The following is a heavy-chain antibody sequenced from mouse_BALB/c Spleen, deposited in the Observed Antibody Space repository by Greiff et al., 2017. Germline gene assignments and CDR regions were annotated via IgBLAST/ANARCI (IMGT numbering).Heavy chain of an antibody. CDR2: INPSTGYT. Sequence: QVQLQQSGAELAKPGASVKMSCKASGYTFTSYWMHWVKQRPGQGLEWIGYINPSTGYTEYNQKFKDKATLTADKSSSTAYMQLSSLTSEDSAVYYCGAGRGGDFDVWGAGTTVTVSS. CDR1: GYTFTSYW. CDR3: GAGRGGDFDV. V-gene: IGHV1-7*01. J-gene: IGHJ1*01.